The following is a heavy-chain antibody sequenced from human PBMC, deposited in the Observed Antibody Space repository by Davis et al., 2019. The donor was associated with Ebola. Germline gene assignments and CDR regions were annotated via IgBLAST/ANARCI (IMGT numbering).Heavy chain of an antibody. CDR3: ASGSSKAYYYYGMDV. CDR2: NNAGNGNT. D-gene: IGHD6-6*01. J-gene: IGHJ6*02. Sequence: ASSETVSRMASGYTFTRYATYRLRQAPEQRLEWKGRNNAGNGNTKYSQKFQGRVTITRDTSASTAYMELSSLRSEDTAVYYCASGSSKAYYYYGMDVWGQGTTVTVSS. V-gene: IGHV1-3*01. CDR1: GYTFTRYA.